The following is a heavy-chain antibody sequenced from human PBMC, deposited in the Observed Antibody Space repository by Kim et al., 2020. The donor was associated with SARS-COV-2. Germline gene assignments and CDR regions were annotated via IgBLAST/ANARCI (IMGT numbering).Heavy chain of an antibody. CDR1: GFTFSSYR. V-gene: IGHV3-21*01. Sequence: GGSLRLSCAASGFTFSSYRMNWVRQAPGKGLEWVSSISSRSSYIYYADSVKGRFTISRDNAKNSLYLQMNSLRAEDTAVYYCARGDGSKVVIVPSFDYSGQRTLVADS. J-gene: IGHJ4*02. CDR3: ARGDGSKVVIVPSFDY. CDR2: ISSRSSYI. D-gene: IGHD3-22*01.